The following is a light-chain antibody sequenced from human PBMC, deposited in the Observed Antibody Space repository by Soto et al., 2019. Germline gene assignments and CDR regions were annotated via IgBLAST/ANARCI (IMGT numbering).Light chain of an antibody. J-gene: IGLJ3*02. CDR1: SSDVGGYKY. CDR3: CSYAGSYTWV. V-gene: IGLV2-14*01. Sequence: QSALTQPASVSGSPGQSITISCTGTSSDVGGYKYVSWYQQHPGKAPKLIIYEVTNRPSGVSYRFSGSKSGNTASLSISGLQAEDEADYYCCSYAGSYTWVFGGGTKVTVL. CDR2: EVT.